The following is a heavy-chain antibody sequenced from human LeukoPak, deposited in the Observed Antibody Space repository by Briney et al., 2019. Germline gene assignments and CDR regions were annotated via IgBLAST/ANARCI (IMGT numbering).Heavy chain of an antibody. V-gene: IGHV1-69*05. CDR2: IIPIFGTA. CDR3: ARSGYCSGGSCYRFDP. D-gene: IGHD2-15*01. CDR1: GGTFSSYA. J-gene: IGHJ5*02. Sequence: ASVKVSCKASGGTFSSYAISWVRQAPGQGLEWTGRIIPIFGTANYAQKFQGRVTITTDESTSTAYMELSSLRSEDTAVYYCARSGYCSGGSCYRFDPWGQGTLVTVSS.